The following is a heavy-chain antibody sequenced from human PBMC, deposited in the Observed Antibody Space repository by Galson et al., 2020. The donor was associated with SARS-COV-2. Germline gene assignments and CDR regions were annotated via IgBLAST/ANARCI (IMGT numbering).Heavy chain of an antibody. D-gene: IGHD5-18*01. CDR3: ARRRKGGGYSYSLYYYYGMDV. Sequence: SEPLSLTCTVSGGSISSSSYYWGWIRQPPGKGLEWTGSSYYSGSTYYNPSLKSRVTISVDTSKNQFSLKLSSVTAADTAVYYCARRRKGGGYSYSLYYYYGMDVWGQGTTVTVSS. V-gene: IGHV4-39*01. J-gene: IGHJ6*02. CDR2: SYYSGST. CDR1: GGSISSSSYY.